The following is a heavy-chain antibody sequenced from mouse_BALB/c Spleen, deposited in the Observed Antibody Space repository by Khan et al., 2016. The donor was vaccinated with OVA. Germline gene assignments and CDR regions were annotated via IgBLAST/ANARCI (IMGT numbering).Heavy chain of an antibody. V-gene: IGHV5-6-5*01. CDR1: GFTFSSYA. CDR2: ISSGGST. Sequence: EVELVESGGGLVKPGGSLKLSCAASGFTFSSYAMSWVRQTPEKRLEWVASISSGGSTYYPDSVKGRFTISRDNARNILYLQMSSLRSEETAMYYGARGMVTHYYAMDYWGQGTSVTVSS. J-gene: IGHJ4*01. D-gene: IGHD2-1*01. CDR3: ARGMVTHYYAMDY.